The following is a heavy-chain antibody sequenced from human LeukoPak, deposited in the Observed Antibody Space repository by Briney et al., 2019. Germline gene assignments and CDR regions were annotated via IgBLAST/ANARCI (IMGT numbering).Heavy chain of an antibody. CDR1: GGSFSGYY. CDR3: ARERRILYKMTPGDAFDI. D-gene: IGHD3-16*01. V-gene: IGHV4-34*01. Sequence: PSETLSLTCAVHGGSFSGYYWSWIRQPPGKGLEWIGEINHSGSTNYNPSLKSRVTISVDTSKNQFSLKLSSVTAADTAVYYCARERRILYKMTPGDAFDIWGQGTMVTVSS. CDR2: INHSGST. J-gene: IGHJ3*02.